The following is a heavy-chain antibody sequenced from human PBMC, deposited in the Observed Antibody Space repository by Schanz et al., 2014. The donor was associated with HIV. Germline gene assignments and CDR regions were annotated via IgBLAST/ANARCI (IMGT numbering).Heavy chain of an antibody. J-gene: IGHJ4*02. Sequence: QVQLVESGGGVVQPGRSLRLSCAASGFTFSSYGMHWVRQAPGKGLEWVAVISHDGGNKHYGDSVKGRFTISRANSKNTLYLQMNSLRVEDTAVYYCARGGLQWHPEWFDYWGQGALVSVSS. V-gene: IGHV3-33*05. CDR3: ARGGLQWHPEWFDY. CDR2: ISHDGGNK. D-gene: IGHD4-4*01. CDR1: GFTFSSYG.